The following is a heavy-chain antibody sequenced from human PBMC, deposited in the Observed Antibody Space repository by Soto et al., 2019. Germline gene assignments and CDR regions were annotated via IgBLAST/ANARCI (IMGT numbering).Heavy chain of an antibody. CDR3: ARDLSSGWFDH. V-gene: IGHV1-18*01. Sequence: QVQLVQSGAEVKKPGASVKVSCKASGYIFNNYAISWVRQAPGQGLEWMGWMNVYNGHTKYEQKVQGRLTMTTDTSTSTAYMELSNLRSDDTAVYYGARDLSSGWFDHWGQGTLVTVSS. CDR1: GYIFNNYA. D-gene: IGHD6-19*01. J-gene: IGHJ5*02. CDR2: MNVYNGHT.